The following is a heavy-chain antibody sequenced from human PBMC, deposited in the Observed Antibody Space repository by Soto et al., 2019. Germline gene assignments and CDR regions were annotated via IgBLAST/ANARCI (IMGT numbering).Heavy chain of an antibody. CDR3: AKAGGIYCSTTSCQFDY. CDR2: ISGSGDTT. CDR1: GFTFSSYA. J-gene: IGHJ4*02. V-gene: IGHV3-23*01. D-gene: IGHD2-2*01. Sequence: GGSMRLSCAASGFTFSSYAMGWVRQAPGKGLEWVSGISGSGDTTLYADSVKGRFTISRDNSKNTLYLHMNSLRAEDTAVYYCAKAGGIYCSTTSCQFDYWGLGTLVTVSS.